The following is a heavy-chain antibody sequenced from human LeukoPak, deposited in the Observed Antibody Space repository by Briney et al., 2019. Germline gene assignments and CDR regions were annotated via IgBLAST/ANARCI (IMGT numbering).Heavy chain of an antibody. D-gene: IGHD3-22*01. CDR1: GFIFTNYG. CDR3: ARGTPYDAPGDYFDY. V-gene: IGHV3-30*02. Sequence: PGGSLRLSCAAAGFIFTNYGMHWVRPAPGKGLEWVAFIRSDGSNKHYADSVKGRFTISRDNSKNTLYLQMNSLRAEDTAVYYCARGTPYDAPGDYFDYWGQGTLVTVSS. J-gene: IGHJ4*02. CDR2: IRSDGSNK.